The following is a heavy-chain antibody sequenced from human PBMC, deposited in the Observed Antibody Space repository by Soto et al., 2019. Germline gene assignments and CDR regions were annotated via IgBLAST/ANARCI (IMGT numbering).Heavy chain of an antibody. CDR2: INPETGGT. CDR3: ARVDRVARNHYYYGMDV. J-gene: IGHJ6*02. D-gene: IGHD5-12*01. Sequence: ASVKVSCKASGYTFTGYYVHWVREAPGQGLEWMGWINPETGGTSYAQKFQGRVTLSRDTSINTAYLELSSLRFDDAAVYFCARVDRVARNHYYYGMDVWGQGTTVTVSS. CDR1: GYTFTGYY. V-gene: IGHV1-2*02.